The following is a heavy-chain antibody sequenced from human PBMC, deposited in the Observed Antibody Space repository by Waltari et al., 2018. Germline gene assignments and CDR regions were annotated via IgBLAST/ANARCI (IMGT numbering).Heavy chain of an antibody. CDR2: TYAGDSDX. CDR1: XFRFSNYW. V-gene: IGHV5-51*01. Sequence: QSGAEVXKPXXSLKXSXKASXFRFSNYWIXWVRQRPGKGLEWMGITYAGDSDXRYSPXFQGQVTISVXKSISSAFLQWASLKASXTAMYFCAXFXDGXQSDYYYYGMDXWGQGTXVTVSS. J-gene: IGHJ6*02. CDR3: AXFXDGXQSDYYYYGMDX. D-gene: IGHD3-10*01.